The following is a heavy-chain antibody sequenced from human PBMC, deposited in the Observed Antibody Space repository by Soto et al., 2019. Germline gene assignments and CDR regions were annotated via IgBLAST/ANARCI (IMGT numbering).Heavy chain of an antibody. J-gene: IGHJ4*02. CDR1: GGSISSGGYY. V-gene: IGHV4-31*03. D-gene: IGHD5-12*01. CDR3: ARGYIVATIGGHFDY. CDR2: IYYSGST. Sequence: SETLSLTCTVSGGSISSGGYYWSWIRQHPGKGLEWIGYIYYSGSTYYNPSLKSRVTISVDTSKNQFSLKLSSVTAADTAVYYCARGYIVATIGGHFDYWGQGTLVTVSS.